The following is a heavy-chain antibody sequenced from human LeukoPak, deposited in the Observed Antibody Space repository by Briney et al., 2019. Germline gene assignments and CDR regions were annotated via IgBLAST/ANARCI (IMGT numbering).Heavy chain of an antibody. CDR3: ARDNIAAAGTDY. Sequence: GGSLRLSCTTSGFTFGDYTMSWIRQAPGKGLEWVSVIYSGGSTYYADSVKGRFTISRDNSKNTLYLQMNSLRAEDTAVYYCARDNIAAAGTDYWGQGTLVTVSS. D-gene: IGHD6-13*01. CDR1: GFTFGDYT. J-gene: IGHJ4*02. CDR2: IYSGGST. V-gene: IGHV3-53*01.